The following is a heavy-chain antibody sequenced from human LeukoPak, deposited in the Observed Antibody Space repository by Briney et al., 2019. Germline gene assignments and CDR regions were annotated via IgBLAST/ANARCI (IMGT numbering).Heavy chain of an antibody. CDR3: ARGMVRGKYYYYGMDV. CDR2: INHSGRT. J-gene: IGHJ6*04. V-gene: IGHV4-34*01. Sequence: SETLSLTCAVYGDSFSGYYWSWLRQPPGKGLEWVGEINHSGRTNYNPSLKSRVTISVDTSKNQFSLKLSSVTAADTAVYYCARGMVRGKYYYYGMDVGGKGTTVTVS. CDR1: GDSFSGYY. D-gene: IGHD3-10*01.